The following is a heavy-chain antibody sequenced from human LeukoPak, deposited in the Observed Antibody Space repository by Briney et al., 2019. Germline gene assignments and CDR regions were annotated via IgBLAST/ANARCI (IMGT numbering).Heavy chain of an antibody. CDR2: XSYDGTNI. D-gene: IGHD2-2*01. V-gene: IGHV3-30-3*01. Sequence: GGSXXLSXAASGXTFSTYAMHWVRQXPGKGXXXXSIXSYDGTNIYYADSVKGRFTISRDNSKNTVYLQMDSLSAEDTAVYYCARDGRSGYQLLLSDPFDYWGQGTLVTVSS. CDR3: ARDGRSGYQLLLSDPFDY. J-gene: IGHJ4*02. CDR1: GXTFSTYA.